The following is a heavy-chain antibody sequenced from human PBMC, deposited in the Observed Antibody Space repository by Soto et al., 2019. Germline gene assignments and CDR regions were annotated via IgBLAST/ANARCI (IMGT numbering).Heavy chain of an antibody. Sequence: GGSLRLSCAASGFTFTNAWMNWVRQAPGKGLEWVGRIKSKTDGGTTDYAAPVKVKFIISRDDSKNTLYLQMNSLKTEDTAVYYSTTDLRTQRRGIPAQEGYWGQGTLVTVSS. J-gene: IGHJ4*02. CDR1: GFTFTNAW. CDR3: TTDLRTQRRGIPAQEGY. CDR2: IKSKTDGGTT. V-gene: IGHV3-15*07. D-gene: IGHD2-2*01.